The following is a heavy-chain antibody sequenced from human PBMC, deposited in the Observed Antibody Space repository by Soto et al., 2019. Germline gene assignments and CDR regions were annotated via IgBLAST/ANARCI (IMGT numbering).Heavy chain of an antibody. CDR3: ARDRRKYCGGGRCYSPLGYYYYGMDV. CDR1: GGSISSYY. J-gene: IGHJ6*02. Sequence: PSETLSLTCTVSGGSISSYYWSWIRQPPGKGLEWIGYIYYSGSTNYNPSLKSRVTISVDTSKNQFSLKLSSVTAADTAVYYCARDRRKYCGGGRCYSPLGYYYYGMDVWGQGTTVTVSS. V-gene: IGHV4-59*01. CDR2: IYYSGST. D-gene: IGHD2-15*01.